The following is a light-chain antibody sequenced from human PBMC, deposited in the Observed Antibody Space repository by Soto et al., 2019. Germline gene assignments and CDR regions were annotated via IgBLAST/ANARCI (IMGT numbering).Light chain of an antibody. CDR2: EVS. J-gene: IGLJ2*01. CDR1: SSDVGGYNF. V-gene: IGLV2-14*01. CDR3: SSYTSSVTLV. Sequence: QSALTQPASVSGSPGQSITISCTGTSSDVGGYNFVSWYHQHPGKAPKLMIYEVSNRPSGVSYRFSGSKSGNTASLTISGLQAEDEADYYCSSYTSSVTLVFGGGTKLTVL.